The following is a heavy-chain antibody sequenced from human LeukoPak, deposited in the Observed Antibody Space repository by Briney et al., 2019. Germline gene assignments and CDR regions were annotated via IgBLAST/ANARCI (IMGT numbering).Heavy chain of an antibody. V-gene: IGHV4-4*02. D-gene: IGHD2-21*02. Sequence: SGTLSLTCAVSGGSISSSNWWSWVRQPPGKGLEWIGEIYHSGSTNYNPSLKSRVTISVDKSKNQFSLKLSSVTAADTAVYYCARECGGDCPLDAFDIWGQGTMVTVSS. J-gene: IGHJ3*02. CDR3: ARECGGDCPLDAFDI. CDR1: GGSISSSNW. CDR2: IYHSGST.